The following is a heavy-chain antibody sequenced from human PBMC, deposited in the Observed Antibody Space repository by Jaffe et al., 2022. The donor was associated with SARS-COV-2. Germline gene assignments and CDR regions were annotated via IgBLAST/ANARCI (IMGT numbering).Heavy chain of an antibody. CDR2: IHSDGST. D-gene: IGHD4-17*01. V-gene: IGHV3-53*01. J-gene: IGHJ4*02. CDR1: GFTVSNNY. Sequence: EVQLVESGGGLIQPGGSLRLSCAASGFTVSNNYMSWVRQAPGKRLEWVSVIHSDGSTYYADSVKGRFTISRDNSKNTLSLQMNSLSAEDTAVYYCARSSTVTSAPTGAFDYWGRGTLVTVSS. CDR3: ARSSTVTSAPTGAFDY.